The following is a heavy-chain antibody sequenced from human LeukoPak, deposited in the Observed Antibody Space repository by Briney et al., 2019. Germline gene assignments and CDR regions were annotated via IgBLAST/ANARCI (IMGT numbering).Heavy chain of an antibody. CDR3: AKEAYCSATSCYEDG. CDR1: GFPFSIYT. CDR2: ISGGGSST. D-gene: IGHD2-2*01. Sequence: PGWSLRLSCAASGFPFSIYTMSWVRQAPGKGLEWVSAISGGGSSTYYADSVKGRFTISKDNSKNTLYLQMNSLRAGDTAIYYCAKEAYCSATSCYEDGWGKGTTVTVSS. J-gene: IGHJ6*04. V-gene: IGHV3-23*01.